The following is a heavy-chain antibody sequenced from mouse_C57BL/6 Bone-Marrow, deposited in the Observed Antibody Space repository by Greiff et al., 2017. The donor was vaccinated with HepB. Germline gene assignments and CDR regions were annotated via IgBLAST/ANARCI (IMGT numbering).Heavy chain of an antibody. CDR2: IYPSDSET. CDR1: GYTFTSYW. J-gene: IGHJ3*01. V-gene: IGHV1-61*01. D-gene: IGHD6-2*01. CDR3: ARSSLWFAY. Sequence: VQLQQPGAELVRPGSSVKLSCKASGYTFTSYWMDWVKQRPGQGLEWIGNIYPSDSETHYNQKFKDKATLTVDKSSRTAYMQLSSLTSEDSAVYYCARSSLWFAYWGQGTLVTVSA.